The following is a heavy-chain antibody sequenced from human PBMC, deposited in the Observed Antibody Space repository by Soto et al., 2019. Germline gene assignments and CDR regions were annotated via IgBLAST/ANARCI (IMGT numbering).Heavy chain of an antibody. V-gene: IGHV5-10-1*01. CDR2: IDPSDSYT. CDR1: GYSFTSYW. D-gene: IGHD3-10*01. J-gene: IGHJ4*02. CDR3: ARQLHVDLPCADY. Sequence: GESLKISCKGSGYSFTSYWISWVRQMPGKGLEWMGRIDPSDSYTNYSPSFQGHVTISADKSISTAYLQWSSLKASDTAMYYCARQLHVDLPCADYWGPGTLVTVS.